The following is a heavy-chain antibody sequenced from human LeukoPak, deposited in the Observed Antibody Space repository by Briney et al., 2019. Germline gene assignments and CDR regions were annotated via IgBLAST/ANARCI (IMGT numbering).Heavy chain of an antibody. V-gene: IGHV3-21*01. CDR1: GFTFSSYS. CDR3: ASRLWFGVNWFDP. Sequence: PGGSLRLSCAASGFTFSSYSMNWVRQAPGKGLEWVSSISSSSSYIYYADSVKGRFTISRDNAKSSLYLQMNSLRAEDTAVYYCASRLWFGVNWFDPWGQGTLVTVSS. D-gene: IGHD3-10*01. CDR2: ISSSSSYI. J-gene: IGHJ5*02.